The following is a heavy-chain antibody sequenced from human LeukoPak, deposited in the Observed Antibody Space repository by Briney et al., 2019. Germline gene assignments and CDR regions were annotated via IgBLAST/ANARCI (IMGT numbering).Heavy chain of an antibody. V-gene: IGHV3-11*04. J-gene: IGHJ4*02. CDR3: ARDVRDGYNKAGNYFDY. D-gene: IGHD5-24*01. CDR2: ISSSGSTI. CDR1: GFSVLNAW. Sequence: GGSLRLSGAASGFSVLNAWMGWVRQAPGKGLEWFSYISSSGSTIYYADSVKGRFTISRDNAKNSLDLQMNSLRAEDTAVYYCARDVRDGYNKAGNYFDYWGQGTLVTVSS.